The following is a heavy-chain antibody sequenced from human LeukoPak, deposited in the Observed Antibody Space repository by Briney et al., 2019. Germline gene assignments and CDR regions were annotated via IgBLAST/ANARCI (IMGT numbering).Heavy chain of an antibody. CDR1: GGSFSGYY. D-gene: IGHD4-17*01. Sequence: SETLSLTCAVYGGSFSGYYWSWIRQPPGKGLEWIGEINHSGSTNYNPSLKSRVTISVDTSKNQFSLKLSSVTAADTAVYYCARKTTVSSFDPWGQGTLVTVSS. J-gene: IGHJ5*02. CDR2: INHSGST. V-gene: IGHV4-34*01. CDR3: ARKTTVSSFDP.